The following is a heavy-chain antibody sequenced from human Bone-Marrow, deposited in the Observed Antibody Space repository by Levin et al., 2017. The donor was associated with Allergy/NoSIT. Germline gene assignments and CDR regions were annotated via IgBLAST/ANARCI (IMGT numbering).Heavy chain of an antibody. V-gene: IGHV4-59*08. CDR1: GGSITSYF. D-gene: IGHD2-2*01. J-gene: IGHJ5*02. CDR3: ASVPGPAHNWFDP. CDR2: ITYSGTT. Sequence: SETLSLTCTISGGSITSYFWSWVRQPPGKSLEWVGYITYSGTTHYNPSLKSRVTISIDTSKKQFALKLSSVTAADTAMYYCASVPGPAHNWFDPWGQGTLVTVSS.